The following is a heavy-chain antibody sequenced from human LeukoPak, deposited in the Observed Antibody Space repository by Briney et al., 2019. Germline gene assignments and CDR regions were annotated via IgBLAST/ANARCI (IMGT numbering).Heavy chain of an antibody. D-gene: IGHD4-17*01. Sequence: SETLSLTCTVSGGSISSGDYYWSWMRQPPGKGLEWIGYIYYSGSSYYIPSLKSRVTMSVDTSKNQFSLRLSSVTAADTAVYYCARQIYGDLYYFDYWGQGTLVTVSS. CDR3: ARQIYGDLYYFDY. V-gene: IGHV4-30-4*01. J-gene: IGHJ4*02. CDR1: GGSISSGDYY. CDR2: IYYSGSS.